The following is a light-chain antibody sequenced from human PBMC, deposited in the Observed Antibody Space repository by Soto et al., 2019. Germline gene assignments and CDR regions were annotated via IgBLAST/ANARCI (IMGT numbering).Light chain of an antibody. CDR3: QQRSSWPIT. CDR1: LSVTSY. V-gene: IGKV3-11*01. Sequence: ENVLTQSPGTLSLSPGERATLSCRASLSVTSYLAWYQKKPGQAPRLLIYGASSRATGIPDRFSGSGSGADFTLTISSLEPEDFAVYYCQQRSSWPITFGQGTRLEIK. CDR2: GAS. J-gene: IGKJ5*01.